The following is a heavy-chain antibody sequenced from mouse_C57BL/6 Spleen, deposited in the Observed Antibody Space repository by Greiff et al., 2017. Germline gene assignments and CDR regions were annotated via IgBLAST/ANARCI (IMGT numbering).Heavy chain of an antibody. CDR3: ARHEEAMDY. Sequence: EVKLMESGGDLVKPGGSLKLSCAASGFTFSSYGMAWVRQTPDKRLEWVATISSGSSYTYYPDSVKGRFTISRDNAKNTLYLQMSSLNSEDTAMYYGARHEEAMDYWGQGTTVTVSS. CDR1: GFTFSSYG. CDR2: ISSGSSYT. V-gene: IGHV5-6*01. J-gene: IGHJ4*01.